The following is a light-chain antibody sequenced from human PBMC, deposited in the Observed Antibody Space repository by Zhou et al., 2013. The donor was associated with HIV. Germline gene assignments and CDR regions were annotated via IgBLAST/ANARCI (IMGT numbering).Light chain of an antibody. Sequence: IQMTQSPSSLSASIGDTVTITCQASQEISTSVDWYQQKPGKAPKLLIHDASDLEAGVPPRFSGDVFRTQFTLTISGLQPEDFATYFCQHYHNLPLTFGGGTRVEF. J-gene: IGKJ4*01. CDR3: QHYHNLPLT. CDR2: DAS. V-gene: IGKV1-33*01. CDR1: QEISTS.